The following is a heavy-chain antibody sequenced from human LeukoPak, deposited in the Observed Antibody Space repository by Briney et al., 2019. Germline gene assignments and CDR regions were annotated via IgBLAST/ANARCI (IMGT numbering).Heavy chain of an antibody. V-gene: IGHV4-59*08. J-gene: IGHJ6*03. CDR1: GGSISSYY. CDR3: ARLRDYHYYYMDV. CDR2: IYYSGST. Sequence: PSETLSLTCTVSGGSISSYYWSWIRQPPGKGLEWIGYIYYSGSTNYNPSLKSRVTISVDTSKNQFSLKLSSVTAAETSVYYCARLRDYHYYYMDVWGKGTTVTISS.